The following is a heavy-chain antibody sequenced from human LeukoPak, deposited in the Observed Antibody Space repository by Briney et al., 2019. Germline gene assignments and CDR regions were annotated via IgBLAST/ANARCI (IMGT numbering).Heavy chain of an antibody. CDR1: GGSISSYY. CDR2: IYYSGST. CDR3: ARLGTFDCSSTSCYPRFDY. J-gene: IGHJ4*02. Sequence: PSETPSLTCTVSGGSISSYYWSWIRQPPGKGLEWIGYIYYSGSTNYNPSLKSRVTVSVDTSKNQFSLKLSSVTAADTAVYYCARLGTFDCSSTSCYPRFDYWGQGTLVTVSS. D-gene: IGHD2-2*01. V-gene: IGHV4-59*08.